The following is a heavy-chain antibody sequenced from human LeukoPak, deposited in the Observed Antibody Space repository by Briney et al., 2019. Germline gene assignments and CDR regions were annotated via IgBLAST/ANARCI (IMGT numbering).Heavy chain of an antibody. J-gene: IGHJ4*02. CDR3: TRLDGDTSGWYGYFDY. D-gene: IGHD6-19*01. CDR2: ISSSSSYI. V-gene: IGHV3-21*01. CDR1: GFTFSSYS. Sequence: PGGSLRLSCAASGFTFSSYSMNWVRQAPGKGLEWVSSISSSSSYIYYADSVKGRSTISRDNAKNSLSLQMNSLRAEDTAVYYCTRLDGDTSGWYGYFDYWGQGTLVTVSP.